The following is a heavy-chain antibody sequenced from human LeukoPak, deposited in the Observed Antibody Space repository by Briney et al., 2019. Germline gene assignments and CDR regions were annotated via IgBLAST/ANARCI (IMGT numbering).Heavy chain of an antibody. V-gene: IGHV3-23*01. J-gene: IGHJ6*02. Sequence: GGSLRLSCAASGFTFSSYAMSWVRQAPGKGPEWVSAISGSGGSTYYADSVKGRFTISRDNSKNTLYLQMNSLRAEDTAVYYCAKGLEVPAFYYYGMDVWGQGTTVTVSS. CDR3: AKGLEVPAFYYYGMDV. CDR2: ISGSGGST. CDR1: GFTFSSYA. D-gene: IGHD2-2*01.